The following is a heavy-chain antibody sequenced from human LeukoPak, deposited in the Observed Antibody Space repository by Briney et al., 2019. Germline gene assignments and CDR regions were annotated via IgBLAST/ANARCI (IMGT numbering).Heavy chain of an antibody. CDR1: GFIFIGYG. D-gene: IGHD4/OR15-4a*01. Sequence: GGSLRLSXAASGFIFIGYGMHWVRLAPGKGPEWVAFIRPDGRDKYYGDSVKGRFMISRDNSKNTVDLQMNSLRGDDTATYYCAKEGAASWDVDVWGKGTTVTVSS. J-gene: IGHJ6*04. V-gene: IGHV3-30*02. CDR3: AKEGAASWDVDV. CDR2: IRPDGRDK.